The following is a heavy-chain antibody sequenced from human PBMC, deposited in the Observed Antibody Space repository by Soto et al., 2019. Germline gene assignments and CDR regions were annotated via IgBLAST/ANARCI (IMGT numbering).Heavy chain of an antibody. CDR1: GFTFSSYA. CDR2: ISYDGSNK. D-gene: IGHD1-26*01. J-gene: IGHJ4*02. CDR3: ARESSRYYV. V-gene: IGHV3-30-3*01. Sequence: GGSLRLSCAASGFTFSSYAMSWVRQAPGKGLEWVAVISYDGSNKYYADSVKGRFTISRDNSKNTLYLQMNSLRAEDTAVYYCARESSRYYVWGQGTLVTVSS.